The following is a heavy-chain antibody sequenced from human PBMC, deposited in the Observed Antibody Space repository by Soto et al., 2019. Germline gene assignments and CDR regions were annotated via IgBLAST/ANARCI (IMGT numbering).Heavy chain of an antibody. D-gene: IGHD4-17*01. CDR2: ISGGGGST. Sequence: EVQLLESGGGLVQPGGSLRLSCAASGFTFSSYAMSWVRQAPGKGLEWVSGISGGGGSTYYAGSVQGRFTSSRDNSKITLDLQMNGLSAKDTAVYYCAGSPSPVTTGCWGQGSLVAVSS. CDR1: GFTFSSYA. V-gene: IGHV3-23*01. J-gene: IGHJ4*02. CDR3: AGSPSPVTTGC.